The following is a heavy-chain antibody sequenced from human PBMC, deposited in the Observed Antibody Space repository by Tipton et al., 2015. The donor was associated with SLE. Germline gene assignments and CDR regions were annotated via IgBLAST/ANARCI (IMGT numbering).Heavy chain of an antibody. D-gene: IGHD3-16*01. CDR2: IYYSGST. J-gene: IGHJ6*03. V-gene: IGHV4-59*07. CDR1: GGSISSYY. Sequence: TLSLTCTVSGGSISSYYWSWIRQPPGKGLEWIGYIYYSGSTNYNPSLKSRVTISVDTSKNQFSLKLSSVTAADTAVYYCVSGDYYYYMDVWGKGTTVTVSS. CDR3: VSGDYYYYMDV.